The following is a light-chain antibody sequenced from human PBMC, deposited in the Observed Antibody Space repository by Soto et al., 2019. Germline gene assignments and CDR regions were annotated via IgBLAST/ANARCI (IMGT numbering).Light chain of an antibody. CDR2: DAS. CDR3: QQRRNWPPLT. V-gene: IGKV3-11*01. CDR1: QSVSSY. J-gene: IGKJ4*01. Sequence: EIVLTQSPATLSLSPGERATLSCRASQSVSSYLAWYQQKPGQAPRLLIYDASNRATGIPARFSGSGSGTDFTLTISSLDAEDFAIYYCQQRRNWPPLTFGGGTKVEIK.